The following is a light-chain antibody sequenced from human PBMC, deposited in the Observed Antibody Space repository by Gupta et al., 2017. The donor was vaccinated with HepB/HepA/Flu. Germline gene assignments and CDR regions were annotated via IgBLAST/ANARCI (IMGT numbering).Light chain of an antibody. Sequence: DIQMTQSPSSLSASVGDRVTITCRASQTISIYLNWYQQKPGQAPKLLIYAASSLQSGVPSRFSGTGSGTDFTLTISRLQPEDFASYFCQQSDNTPQAFGQWTKVEIK. CDR2: AAS. CDR3: QQSDNTPQA. J-gene: IGKJ1*01. V-gene: IGKV1-39*01. CDR1: QTISIY.